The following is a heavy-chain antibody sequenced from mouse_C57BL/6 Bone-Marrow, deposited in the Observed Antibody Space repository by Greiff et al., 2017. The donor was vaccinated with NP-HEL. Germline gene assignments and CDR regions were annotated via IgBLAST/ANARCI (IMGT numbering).Heavy chain of an antibody. V-gene: IGHV1-63*01. CDR2: IYPGGGYT. Sequence: VQRVESGAELVRPGTSVKMSCKASGYTFTNYWIGWAKQRPGHGLEWIGDIYPGGGYTNYNEKFKGKATLTADKSSSTAYMQFSSLTSEDSAIYYCARWGDAYGGFAYWGQGTLVTVSA. J-gene: IGHJ3*01. D-gene: IGHD1-1*01. CDR3: ARWGDAYGGFAY. CDR1: GYTFTNYW.